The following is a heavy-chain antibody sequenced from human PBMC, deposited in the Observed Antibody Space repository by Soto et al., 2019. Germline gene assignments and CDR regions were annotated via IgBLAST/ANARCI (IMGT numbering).Heavy chain of an antibody. J-gene: IGHJ4*02. Sequence: EVQLVESGGGLIQPGGSLRLSCAASGFAFSTSSMNWVRQAPGKGLEWVSYMRPNSDPIYYAGCVQGRFTISRDNARNLLYLQMNNLRDEDTAVYYCATDRDYALNNWGQGVLVTVSS. V-gene: IGHV3-48*02. CDR3: ATDRDYALNN. CDR1: GFAFSTSS. D-gene: IGHD4-17*01. CDR2: MRPNSDPI.